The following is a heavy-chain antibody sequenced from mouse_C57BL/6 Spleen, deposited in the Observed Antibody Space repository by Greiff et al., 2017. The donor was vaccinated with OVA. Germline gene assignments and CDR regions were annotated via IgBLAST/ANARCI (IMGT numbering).Heavy chain of an antibody. CDR2: ISYDGSN. Sequence: VQLQQSGPGLVKPSQSLSLTCSVTGYSITSGYYWNWIRQFPGNKLEWMGYISYDGSNNYNPSLKNRISITRDTSKNQFFLKLNSVTTEDTATYYCARDLSYDYFMDYWGQGTSVTVSS. D-gene: IGHD2-4*01. V-gene: IGHV3-6*01. CDR3: ARDLSYDYFMDY. J-gene: IGHJ4*01. CDR1: GYSITSGYY.